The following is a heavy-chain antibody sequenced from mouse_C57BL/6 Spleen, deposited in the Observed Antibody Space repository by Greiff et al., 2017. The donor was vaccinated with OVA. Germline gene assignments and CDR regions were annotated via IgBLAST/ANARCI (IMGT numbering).Heavy chain of an antibody. V-gene: IGHV1-59*01. CDR3: AICPNWDYFDY. J-gene: IGHJ2*01. Sequence: VQLQQPGAELVRPGTSVKLSCKASGYTFTSYWMHWVKQRPGQGLEWIGVIDPSDSYTNYNQKFKGKATLTVDTSSSTAYMQLSSLTSEDSAVYYCAICPNWDYFDYWGQGTTLTVSS. CDR2: IDPSDSYT. D-gene: IGHD4-1*01. CDR1: GYTFTSYW.